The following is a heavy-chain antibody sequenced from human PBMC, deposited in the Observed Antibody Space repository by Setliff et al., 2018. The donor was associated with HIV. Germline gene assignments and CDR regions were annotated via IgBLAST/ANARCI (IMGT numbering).Heavy chain of an antibody. J-gene: IGHJ4*02. CDR3: ARLSSYRSSSYYFDY. CDR1: GDSISDTTYY. D-gene: IGHD6-6*01. CDR2: IYHSGST. Sequence: SETLSLTCSVSGDSISDTTYYWGWIRQPPGKGLEWIGNIYHSGSTLYKPSLKSRVTMSVDTSKNQFSLKLNSVTAADTAVYHCARLSSYRSSSYYFDYWGQGAQVTVSS. V-gene: IGHV4-39*01.